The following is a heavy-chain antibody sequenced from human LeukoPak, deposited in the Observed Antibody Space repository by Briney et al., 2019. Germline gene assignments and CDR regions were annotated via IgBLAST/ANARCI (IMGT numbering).Heavy chain of an antibody. CDR3: ARGRPSNRRSGYPKGYYMDV. Sequence: PSETLSLTCAVYGGSFSGYYWSWIRQPPGKGLEWIGEINHSGSTNYNPSLKSRVTISVDTSKNQFSLKLSSVTAADTAVYYCARGRPSNRRSGYPKGYYMDVWGKGTTVTVSS. CDR1: GGSFSGYY. J-gene: IGHJ6*03. D-gene: IGHD3-22*01. CDR2: INHSGST. V-gene: IGHV4-34*01.